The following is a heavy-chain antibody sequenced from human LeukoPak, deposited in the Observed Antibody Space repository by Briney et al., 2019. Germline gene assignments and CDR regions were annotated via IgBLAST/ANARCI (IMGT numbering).Heavy chain of an antibody. V-gene: IGHV3-48*02. CDR3: AKVIRGGYGMDV. Sequence: GGSLRLSCAASGFTFSRYEMNWVRQAPGKGLEWVSYISYSSSLTDYADSVKGRFTISRDNAKNSLSLQLNSLRDEDTAVYFCAKVIRGGYGMDVWGQGTTVTVSS. CDR2: ISYSSSLT. D-gene: IGHD3-10*01. J-gene: IGHJ6*02. CDR1: GFTFSRYE.